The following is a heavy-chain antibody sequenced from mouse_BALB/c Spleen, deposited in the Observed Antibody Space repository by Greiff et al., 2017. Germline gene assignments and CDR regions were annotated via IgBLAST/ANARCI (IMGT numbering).Heavy chain of an antibody. CDR1: GFTFSSYA. Sequence: VQLKESGGGLVKPGGSLKLYCAASGFTFSSYAMSWVRQTPEKRLEWVASISSGGSTYYPDSVKGRFTISRDNARNILYLQMSSLRSEDTAMYYCARGLATASARGYAMDYWGQGTSVTVSS. D-gene: IGHD3-3*01. CDR2: ISSGGST. J-gene: IGHJ4*01. CDR3: ARGLATASARGYAMDY. V-gene: IGHV5-6-5*01.